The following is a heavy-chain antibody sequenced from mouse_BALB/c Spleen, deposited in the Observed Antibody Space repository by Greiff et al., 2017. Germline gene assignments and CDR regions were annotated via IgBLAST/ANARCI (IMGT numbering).Heavy chain of an antibody. CDR2: INPGSGGT. D-gene: IGHD1-1*01. CDR1: GYAFTNYL. V-gene: IGHV1-54*01. CDR3: ARNNYGSSDYFDY. Sequence: QVQLQQSGAELVRPGTSVKVSCKASGYAFTNYLIEWVKQRPGQGLEWIGVINPGSGGTNYNEKFKGKATLTADKSSSTAYMQLSSLTSDDSAVYYCARNNYGSSDYFDYWGQGTTLTVSS. J-gene: IGHJ2*01.